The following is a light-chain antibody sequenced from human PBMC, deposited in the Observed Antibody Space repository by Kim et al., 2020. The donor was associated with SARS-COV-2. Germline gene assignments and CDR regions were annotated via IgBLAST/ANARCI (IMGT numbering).Light chain of an antibody. V-gene: IGLV2-14*01. J-gene: IGLJ1*01. Sequence: QSVLTQPASVSGSPGQSITISCTGTSSDVGGYNYVSWYQQHPGKAPKLMIYDVSKRPSGVSNRFSGSKSGNTASLTISGLQAEDEADYYCSSYTSSSTLTYVFGTETKVTVL. CDR2: DVS. CDR1: SSDVGGYNY. CDR3: SSYTSSSTLTYV.